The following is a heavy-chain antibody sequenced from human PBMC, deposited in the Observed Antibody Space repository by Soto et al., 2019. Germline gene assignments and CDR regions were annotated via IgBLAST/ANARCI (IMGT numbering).Heavy chain of an antibody. V-gene: IGHV4-30-2*01. CDR2: IYQSGVT. Sequence: PSETLSLTCNMSGDSYSISTYSWSWIRQPPGKALQWIGFIYQSGVTSYNPSLASRVSISLDRSNNQCSLKLKSVTAADTAVYFYAGMPYTSGLRFDPWGPGTLVTVS. CDR3: AGMPYTSGLRFDP. J-gene: IGHJ5*02. CDR1: GDSYSISTYS. D-gene: IGHD6-19*01.